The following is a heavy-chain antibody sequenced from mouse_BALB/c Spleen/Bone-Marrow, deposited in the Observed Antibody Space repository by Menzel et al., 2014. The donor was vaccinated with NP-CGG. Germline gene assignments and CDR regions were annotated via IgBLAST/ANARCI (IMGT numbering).Heavy chain of an antibody. D-gene: IGHD4-1*01. CDR2: INPDSSTI. V-gene: IGHV4-1*02. J-gene: IGHJ3*01. CDR3: ARNWDVGFAY. CDR1: GFDFSRYW. Sequence: EVKLVESGGGLVQPGGSLKLSYAASGFDFSRYWMSWVRQAPGKGLEWIGEINPDSSTINYTPSLKDKFIISRDNAKNTLYLQMCKVRSEDTALYYCARNWDVGFAYWGQGTLVTVSA.